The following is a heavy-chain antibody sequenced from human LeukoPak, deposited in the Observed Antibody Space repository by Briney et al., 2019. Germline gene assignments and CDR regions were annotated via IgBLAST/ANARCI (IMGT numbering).Heavy chain of an antibody. Sequence: ASVKVSCKASGYTFTGYYMHWVRQAPGQGLEWMGWINPNSGGTNYAQKFQGRVTMTRDTSISTAYMELSRLRSDDTAVYYCARIKGGSGDAFDIWGQGTMVTVSS. V-gene: IGHV1-2*02. CDR2: INPNSGGT. CDR1: GYTFTGYY. CDR3: ARIKGGSGDAFDI. J-gene: IGHJ3*02.